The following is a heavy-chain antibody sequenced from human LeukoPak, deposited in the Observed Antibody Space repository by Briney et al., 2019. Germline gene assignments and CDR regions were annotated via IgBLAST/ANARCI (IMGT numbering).Heavy chain of an antibody. D-gene: IGHD4-17*01. Sequence: GGSLRLSCAASGFTFTTYWMSWVRQAPGKGLEWVSFISRSSTTIYYADSVKGRFTISRDNAKNSLYLLMNSLRAEDTAVYYCARGNDYGAAYYYYYYMDVWGKGTTVTISS. J-gene: IGHJ6*03. CDR1: GFTFTTYW. V-gene: IGHV3-48*01. CDR2: ISRSSTTI. CDR3: ARGNDYGAAYYYYYYMDV.